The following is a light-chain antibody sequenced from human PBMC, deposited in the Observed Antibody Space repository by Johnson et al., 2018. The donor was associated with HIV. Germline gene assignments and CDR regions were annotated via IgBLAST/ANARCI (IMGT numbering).Light chain of an antibody. CDR1: DSNIGNNY. V-gene: IGLV1-51*01. CDR2: DND. CDR3: GTWDSSLSAGV. J-gene: IGLJ1*01. Sequence: QSVLTQPPSVSAAPGQKVAISCFGSDSNIGNNYVSWYQQLPGTAPKLLIYDNDKRPSGLPDRFSASKSGTSATLCLTGLQPWDEADYYCGTWDSSLSAGVFGTGTKVTVL.